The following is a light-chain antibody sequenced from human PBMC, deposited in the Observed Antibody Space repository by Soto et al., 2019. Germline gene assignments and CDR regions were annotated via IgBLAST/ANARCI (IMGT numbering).Light chain of an antibody. CDR1: QSISSY. Sequence: DIQMTQSQSSLSSSLGDRVTITCRASQSISSYLNWYQQKPGKAPKLLIYAASSLQSGVPSRFSGSGSGTDFTLTISSLQTEDFATYYCQQRYSTTRTFGQGTKVDIK. V-gene: IGKV1-39*01. CDR2: AAS. CDR3: QQRYSTTRT. J-gene: IGKJ1*01.